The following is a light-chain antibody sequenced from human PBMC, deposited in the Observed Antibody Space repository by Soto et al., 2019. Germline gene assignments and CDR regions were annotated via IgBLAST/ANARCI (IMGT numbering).Light chain of an antibody. V-gene: IGKV1-39*01. Sequence: DIRMTQSPSSLSASVGDTVTITCRASQNIDYYLNWYQQKPGKAPKLLVYFSSTLQSGVPSRFSGSGSGTDFTLTIGGLQPEDFATYYCQQSHRTPRTFGQGTKLEIQ. J-gene: IGKJ1*01. CDR2: FSS. CDR1: QNIDYY. CDR3: QQSHRTPRT.